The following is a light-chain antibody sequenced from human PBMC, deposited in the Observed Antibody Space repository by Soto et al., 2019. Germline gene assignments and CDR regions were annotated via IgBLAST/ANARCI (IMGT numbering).Light chain of an antibody. CDR2: VSSDGRQ. V-gene: IGLV4-69*01. CDR3: QTWGTGMVA. J-gene: IGLJ2*01. Sequence: QLVLTQPPSASASLGPSVKVTCTRTTGFAGYAIAWHQQQPEKGPRFLMKVSSDGRQFRGDGIPDRFSGSSSGAERYLTISSLQSEDEADYYCQTWGTGMVAFGGGTKLTVL. CDR1: TGFAGYA.